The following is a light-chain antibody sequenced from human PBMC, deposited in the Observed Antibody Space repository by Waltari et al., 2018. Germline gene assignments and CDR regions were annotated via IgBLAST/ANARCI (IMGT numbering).Light chain of an antibody. CDR1: SGHSSYA. V-gene: IGLV4-69*01. Sequence: QLLLTQSPSASASLGASVKLTCTLSSGHSSYAIAWHQQQPDKGPRYLMKVNSDGSHITGDGIPDRFSGSSSGAERYLTISSLQSEDGADYYCQTGVFGIWVFGGGTKLTVL. J-gene: IGLJ3*02. CDR3: QTGVFGIWV. CDR2: VNSDGSH.